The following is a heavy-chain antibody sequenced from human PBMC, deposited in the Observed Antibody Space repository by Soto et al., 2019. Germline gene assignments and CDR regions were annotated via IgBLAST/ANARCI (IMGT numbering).Heavy chain of an antibody. V-gene: IGHV1-24*01. D-gene: IGHD6-13*01. J-gene: IGHJ5*02. CDR2: FDPEDGET. CDR1: GYTLTELS. Sequence: ASVKVSCKVSGYTLTELSMHCVRQAPGKGLEWMGGFDPEDGETIYAQKFQGRVTMTEDTSTDTAYMELSSLRSEDTAVYYCATSIAAAGPIGWWFDPWGQGTLVTVSS. CDR3: ATSIAAAGPIGWWFDP.